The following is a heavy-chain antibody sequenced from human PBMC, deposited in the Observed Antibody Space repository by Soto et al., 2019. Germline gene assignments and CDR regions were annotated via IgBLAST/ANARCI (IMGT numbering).Heavy chain of an antibody. CDR3: ARGAVAAGGTLGS. CDR1: GGSFNSYT. D-gene: IGHD6-13*01. J-gene: IGHJ4*02. V-gene: IGHV1-69*02. CDR2: IIPVLGVA. Sequence: QVQLVQSGAEVKKPGSSVKVSCKASGGSFNSYTFSWVRQAPGQGPEWMGRIIPVLGVANYAQTFQGRVTITADKSTSTVYMDLNRPRSEDTAGYYLARGAVAAGGTLGSWGQGTLVTVSS.